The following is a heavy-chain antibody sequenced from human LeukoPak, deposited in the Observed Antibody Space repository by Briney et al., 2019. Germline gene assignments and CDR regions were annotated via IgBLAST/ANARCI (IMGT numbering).Heavy chain of an antibody. J-gene: IGHJ5*02. Sequence: ASVKASCKASGYTFTGYYMHWVRQAPGQGLEWMGWINPNSGGTNYAQKFQGRVTMTRDTSISTAYMELSRLRSDDTAVYYCAREATMILNWFDPWGQGTLVTVSS. D-gene: IGHD3-22*01. CDR1: GYTFTGYY. CDR2: INPNSGGT. CDR3: AREATMILNWFDP. V-gene: IGHV1-2*02.